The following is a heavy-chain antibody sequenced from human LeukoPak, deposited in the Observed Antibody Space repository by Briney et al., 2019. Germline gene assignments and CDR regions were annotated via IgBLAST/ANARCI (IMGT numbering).Heavy chain of an antibody. V-gene: IGHV3-66*01. CDR1: GFTVSSNH. CDR2: IYRGGST. D-gene: IGHD6-13*01. J-gene: IGHJ4*02. CDR3: ARDEATAGINY. Sequence: GGSLRLSCAASGFTVSSNHMSWVRQAPGQGLEWVPVIYRGGSTYYADSVKGRFTISRDNSKNTLYLQMNSLRAEDTAVYYCARDEATAGINYWGQGTLVTVSS.